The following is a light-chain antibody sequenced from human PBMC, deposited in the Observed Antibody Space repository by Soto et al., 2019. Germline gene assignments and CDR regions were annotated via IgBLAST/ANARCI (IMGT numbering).Light chain of an antibody. CDR3: AAWDDSLNDFFV. CDR2: RDD. V-gene: IGLV1-47*01. CDR1: ASNIETNY. J-gene: IGLJ1*01. Sequence: SVLTQPPSASGTPGLRVSISCSGSASNIETNYVYWYQHPPGAAPRLLIFRDDHRPAGVPVRFSASKSGTSASLAINGLRSEDEADYYCAAWDDSLNDFFVCGNGTKVT.